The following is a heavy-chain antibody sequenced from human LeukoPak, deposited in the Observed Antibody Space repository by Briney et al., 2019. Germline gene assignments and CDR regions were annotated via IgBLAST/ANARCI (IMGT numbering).Heavy chain of an antibody. Sequence: GGPLRLSCAASGFTFSSYSMNWVRQAPGKGLEWVSSISISSSYIYYADSVKGRFTISRDNATNSLYLQMNSLRAEDTAVYYCARDPVPEDIVVVVAANWFDPWGQGTLVTVSS. CDR3: ARDPVPEDIVVVVAANWFDP. J-gene: IGHJ5*02. V-gene: IGHV3-21*01. CDR1: GFTFSSYS. CDR2: ISISSSYI. D-gene: IGHD2-15*01.